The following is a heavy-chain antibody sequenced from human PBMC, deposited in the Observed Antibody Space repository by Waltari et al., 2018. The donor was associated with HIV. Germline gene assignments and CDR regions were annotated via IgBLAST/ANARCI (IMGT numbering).Heavy chain of an antibody. D-gene: IGHD4-4*01. CDR1: GFTFSNYA. V-gene: IGHV3-23*01. Sequence: EEQLLESGGGLGQPGGSLRLYCVASGFTFSNYAMTWLRQIPGKGLEWVAGLTSAGSITYHADSVQGRFIISRDNSKHTLFLQMTNLRVEDTAVYYCVKDPTTITRGYFDLWGRGTLVTVSS. CDR3: VKDPTTITRGYFDL. J-gene: IGHJ2*01. CDR2: LTSAGSIT.